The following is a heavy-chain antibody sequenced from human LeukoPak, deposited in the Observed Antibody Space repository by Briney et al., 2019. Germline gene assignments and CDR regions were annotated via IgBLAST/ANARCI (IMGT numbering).Heavy chain of an antibody. CDR3: ARSIGYDSSGFPYYFDY. Sequence: ASVKVSCKASGGTFSSYAISWVRQAPGQGLEWMGRIIPILGIANYAQKFQGRVTITADKPTSTAYMELSSLRSEDTAVYYCARSIGYDSSGFPYYFDYWGQGTLVTVSS. V-gene: IGHV1-69*04. CDR2: IIPILGIA. J-gene: IGHJ4*02. CDR1: GGTFSSYA. D-gene: IGHD3-22*01.